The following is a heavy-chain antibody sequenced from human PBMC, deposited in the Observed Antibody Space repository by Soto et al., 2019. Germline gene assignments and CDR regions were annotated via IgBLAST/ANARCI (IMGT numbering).Heavy chain of an antibody. V-gene: IGHV4-59*08. CDR3: ASLRRAAAGSIDY. CDR2: IYYSGST. D-gene: IGHD6-13*01. CDR1: GGSISSYY. Sequence: QVQLQESGPGLVKPSETLSLTCTVSGGSISSYYWSWIRQPPGKGLEWIGYIYYSGSTNYNPSLKRRVTISVDTAKNQFSLKLSSVTAADTAVYYCASLRRAAAGSIDYWGQGTLVTVSS. J-gene: IGHJ4*02.